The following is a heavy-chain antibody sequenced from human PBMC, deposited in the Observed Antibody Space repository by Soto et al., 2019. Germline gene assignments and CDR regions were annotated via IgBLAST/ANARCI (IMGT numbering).Heavy chain of an antibody. V-gene: IGHV1-69*01. CDR3: ARPYDSSHYYGGGMDV. CDR2: IIPILGTA. J-gene: IGHJ6*02. D-gene: IGHD3-22*01. Sequence: QVQLVQSGAEVKKPGSSVKVSCKASGGTFNNNAISWVRQAPGQGLEWMGGIIPILGTANYAQKFRGRVTVTADESTSTGYMDLSSLRSEDTAVYYCARPYDSSHYYGGGMDVWGQGTTVTVSS. CDR1: GGTFNNNA.